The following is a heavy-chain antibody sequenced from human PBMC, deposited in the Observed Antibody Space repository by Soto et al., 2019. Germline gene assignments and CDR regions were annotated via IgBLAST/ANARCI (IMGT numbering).Heavy chain of an antibody. CDR1: GGTFSSYA. Sequence: SVKVSCKASGGTFSSYAISWVRQAPGQGLEWMGGIIPIFGTANYAQKFQGRVTITADESTSTAYMELSSLRSEDTAVYYCARERGSNYRNYYDYYGMDVWGQGTTVTVSS. CDR3: ARERGSNYRNYYDYYGMDV. CDR2: IIPIFGTA. J-gene: IGHJ6*02. V-gene: IGHV1-69*13. D-gene: IGHD4-4*01.